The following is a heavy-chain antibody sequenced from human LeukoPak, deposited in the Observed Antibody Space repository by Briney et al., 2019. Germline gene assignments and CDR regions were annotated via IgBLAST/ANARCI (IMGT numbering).Heavy chain of an antibody. CDR3: ASDDILTGYYTS. CDR2: IYYSGST. V-gene: IGHV4-59*01. CDR1: GGSISSYY. Sequence: SETLSLTCTVSGGSISSYYWSWIRQPPGKGLEWIGYIYYSGSTNYNPSLKSRVTISVDTSKNQFSLKLSSVTAADTAAYYCASDDILTGYYTSWGQGTLVTVSS. J-gene: IGHJ5*02. D-gene: IGHD3-9*01.